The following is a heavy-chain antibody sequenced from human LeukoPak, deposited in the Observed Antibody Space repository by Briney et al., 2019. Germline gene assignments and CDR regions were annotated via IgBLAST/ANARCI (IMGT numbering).Heavy chain of an antibody. J-gene: IGHJ4*02. CDR3: AKEGYCSSTSCYYFDY. Sequence: GGSLRLSCAASGFTFSSNNMHWVRQAPGKGLEWVSYISSSSSTIYYADSVKGRFTISRDNSKNTLYLQMNSLRAEDTAVYYCAKEGYCSSTSCYYFDYWGQGTLVTVSS. D-gene: IGHD2-2*01. CDR2: ISSSSSTI. V-gene: IGHV3-48*01. CDR1: GFTFSSNN.